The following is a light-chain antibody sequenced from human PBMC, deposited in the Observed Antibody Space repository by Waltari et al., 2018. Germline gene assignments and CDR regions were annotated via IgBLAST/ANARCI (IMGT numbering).Light chain of an antibody. V-gene: IGKV2-28*01. CDR1: QSLLHTNGYNY. Sequence: DTVMTQSPLSLPVTPGESASISCRSTQSLLHTNGYNYVDWFLQKPGQSPQLLIYLASNRAPGVPDRFSGSGSGTHFTLKISRVEADDVGVYYCMQTLQTSYTFGQGTKLEIQ. CDR3: MQTLQTSYT. J-gene: IGKJ2*01. CDR2: LAS.